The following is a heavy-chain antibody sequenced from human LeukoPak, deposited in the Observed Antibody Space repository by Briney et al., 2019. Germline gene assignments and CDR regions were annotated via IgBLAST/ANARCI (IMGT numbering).Heavy chain of an antibody. J-gene: IGHJ4*02. D-gene: IGHD3-10*01. CDR1: GFTFSSYG. CDR3: ARDYYYGSGSSKYDY. V-gene: IGHV3-30*03. Sequence: GGSLRLSCAVSGFTFSSYGMHWVRQAPGKGLEWVAIISDDGSDKSYGDSVKGRFTISRDNSKNTLYLQMNSLRAEDTAVYYCARDYYYGSGSSKYDYWGQGTLVTVSS. CDR2: ISDDGSDK.